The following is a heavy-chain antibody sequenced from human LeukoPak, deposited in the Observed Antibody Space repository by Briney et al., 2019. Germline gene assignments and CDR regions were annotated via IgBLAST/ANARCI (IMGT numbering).Heavy chain of an antibody. V-gene: IGHV3-23*01. J-gene: IGHJ3*02. CDR3: AKDRLRGGYYDSSGKAFDI. CDR1: GFTFSSYA. CDR2: ISGSGGST. D-gene: IGHD3-22*01. Sequence: QPGGSLRLSCAASGFTFSSYAMSWVRQAPGKGLEWVSAISGSGGSTYYADSVKGRFTISRDNSKNTLYLQMNSLRAEDTAVYYYAKDRLRGGYYDSSGKAFDIWGQGTMVTVSS.